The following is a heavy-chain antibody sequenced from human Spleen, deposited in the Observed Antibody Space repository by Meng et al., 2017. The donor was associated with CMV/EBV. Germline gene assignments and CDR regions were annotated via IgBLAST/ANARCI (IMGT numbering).Heavy chain of an antibody. D-gene: IGHD1-20*01. CDR3: ARQWDYGYNSLDF. Sequence: GGSLRLSCAASGFTSSGSAMPWVRQASGKGLEWVGRIRTKANKHATTYAASVKGRFAISRDNAKNSLFLQLNSLRAGDTGVYYCARQWDYGYNSLDFWGQGTLVTVSS. J-gene: IGHJ4*02. CDR1: GFTSSGSA. V-gene: IGHV3-73*01. CDR2: IRTKANKHAT.